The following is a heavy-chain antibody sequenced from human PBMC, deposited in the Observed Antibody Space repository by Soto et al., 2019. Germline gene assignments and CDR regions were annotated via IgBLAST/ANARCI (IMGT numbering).Heavy chain of an antibody. V-gene: IGHV3-23*01. CDR1: GFAFTSYG. CDR3: ARDVGLDSDDFFAY. D-gene: IGHD3-9*01. CDR2: IRGDGGQT. Sequence: GSLRLSCTASGFAFTSYGMGWVRHAPGKGLQWVSTIRGDGGQTHYTDSVKGRFSISRDNSKNTVYLQMDSLRAEDTAMYFCARDVGLDSDDFFAYWGQGTQVTVSS. J-gene: IGHJ4*02.